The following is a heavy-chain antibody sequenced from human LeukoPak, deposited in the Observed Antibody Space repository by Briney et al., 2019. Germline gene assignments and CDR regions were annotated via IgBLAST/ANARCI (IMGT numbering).Heavy chain of an antibody. CDR2: FHISITT. J-gene: IGHJ5*02. CDR1: GGSISGYT. V-gene: IGHV4-59*01. CDR3: ARGHLGLSP. Sequence: PSETLSLTCTVSGGSISGYTSTWIRHRPGQGLERIWHFHISITTNYNPSLTGRVLISVDTATDRISLKLNSVTAAATAVYYCARGHLGLSPWGQGALVTVSS. D-gene: IGHD3-10*01.